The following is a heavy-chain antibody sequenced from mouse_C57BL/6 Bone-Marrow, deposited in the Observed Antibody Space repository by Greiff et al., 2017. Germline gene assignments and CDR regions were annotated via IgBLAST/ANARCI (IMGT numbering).Heavy chain of an antibody. D-gene: IGHD1-1*02. CDR2: IYPGSGST. V-gene: IGHV1-55*01. Sequence: QVQLQQSGAELVKPGASVKMSCKASGYTFPSYWITWVKQRPGQGLEWIGDIYPGSGSTNYNEKFKSKATLTVDTSSSTAYMQLSSLTSEDSAVYFCARWCYWYFDVWGTGTTVTVSS. J-gene: IGHJ1*03. CDR3: ARWCYWYFDV. CDR1: GYTFPSYW.